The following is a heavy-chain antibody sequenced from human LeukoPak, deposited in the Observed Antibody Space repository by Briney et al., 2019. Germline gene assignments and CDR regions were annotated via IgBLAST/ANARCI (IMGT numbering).Heavy chain of an antibody. CDR3: ASNDGSGSYYNFDY. J-gene: IGHJ4*02. D-gene: IGHD3-10*01. Sequence: PSETLSLTCTVSGGSISSYYWSWIRQPAGKGLEWIGRIYNSGSTTYNPSLKSRVTISVDTSKNQFSLKLSSVTAADTAVYFCASNDGSGSYYNFDYWGQGTLVTVSS. V-gene: IGHV4-4*07. CDR1: GGSISSYY. CDR2: IYNSGST.